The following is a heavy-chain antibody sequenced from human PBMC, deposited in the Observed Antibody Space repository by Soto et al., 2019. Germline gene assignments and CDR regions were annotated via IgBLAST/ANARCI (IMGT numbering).Heavy chain of an antibody. D-gene: IGHD2-8*01. CDR3: ARPPYPGCINAVCYPLDY. J-gene: IGHJ4*02. CDR1: GYTFTSYY. V-gene: IGHV1-46*01. Sequence: ASVKVSCKASGYTFTSYYMHWVRQAPGQGLEWMGIINPSGGSTNYAQKLQGRVAMTRDTSTSTVYMELNSLRSEDTALYYCARPPYPGCINAVCYPLDYWGQGTLVIVSS. CDR2: INPSGGST.